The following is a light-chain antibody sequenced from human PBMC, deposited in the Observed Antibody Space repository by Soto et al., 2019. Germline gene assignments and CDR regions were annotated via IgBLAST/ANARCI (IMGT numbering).Light chain of an antibody. CDR2: KDS. Sequence: SYELTQPPSVSVSPGQTARTTCSGDALPKQYAYWYQQKPGQAPVLVIYKDSERPSGIPERFSGSSSGTTVTLTISGVQAADEADYYCQSADSSGTYHVVFGGGTKLTVL. CDR1: ALPKQY. CDR3: QSADSSGTYHVV. V-gene: IGLV3-25*02. J-gene: IGLJ2*01.